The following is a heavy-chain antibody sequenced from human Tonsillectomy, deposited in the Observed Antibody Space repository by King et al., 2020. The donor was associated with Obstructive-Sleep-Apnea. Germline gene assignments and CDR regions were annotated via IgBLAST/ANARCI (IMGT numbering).Heavy chain of an antibody. CDR2: IYPGDSDT. D-gene: IGHD3-16*01. J-gene: IGHJ4*02. CDR3: AQHGGQLGELPFDRYYFAQ. V-gene: IGHV5-51*01. CDR1: GYSFDKHW. Sequence: VQLVESGAEVKKPGESLKISWKGSGYSFDKHWIAWVRHLPGKGLEWMGIIYPGDSDTRYRPSFQGQVTISADKSISTAYLQWSSLKASDTALYYCAQHGGQLGELPFDRYYFAQWGQGALVTVSS.